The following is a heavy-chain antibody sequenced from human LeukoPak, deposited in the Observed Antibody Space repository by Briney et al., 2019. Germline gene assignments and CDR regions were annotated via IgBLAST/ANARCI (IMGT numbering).Heavy chain of an antibody. J-gene: IGHJ4*02. Sequence: ASVKVSCKASGYTFTGYYMHWVRQAPGQGLEWMGWINPNSGGTNYAQKFQGRVTMTRDTSISTAYMELSRLRSDDTAVYHCARDLSGSVISFDYWGQGTLVTVSS. V-gene: IGHV1-2*02. CDR1: GYTFTGYY. D-gene: IGHD2/OR15-2a*01. CDR2: INPNSGGT. CDR3: ARDLSGSVISFDY.